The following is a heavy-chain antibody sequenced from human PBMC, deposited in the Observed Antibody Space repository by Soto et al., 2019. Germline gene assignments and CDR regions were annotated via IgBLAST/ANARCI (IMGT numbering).Heavy chain of an antibody. J-gene: IGHJ6*02. CDR2: INHSGST. CDR1: GGSFSGYY. CDR3: ARLDYSNFGPKYYYYYGMDV. Sequence: PSETLSLTCAVYGGSFSGYYWSWIRQPPGKGLEWIGEINHSGSTNYNPSLKSRVTISVDTSKNQFSLKLSSVTAADTAVYYCARLDYSNFGPKYYYYYGMDVWGQGTTVTVSS. D-gene: IGHD4-4*01. V-gene: IGHV4-34*01.